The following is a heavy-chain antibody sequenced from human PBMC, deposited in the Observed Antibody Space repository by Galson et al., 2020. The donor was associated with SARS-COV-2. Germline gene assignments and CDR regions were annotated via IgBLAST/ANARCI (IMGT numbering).Heavy chain of an antibody. CDR3: ARHAGNYGSNTYFDS. CDR2: VTYDGST. D-gene: IGHD4-17*01. CDR1: GDSINYNHNY. J-gene: IGHJ4*01. Sequence: SETLSLTCTVSGDSINYNHNYWGWIRQPPGKGLEWIGSVTYDGSTYYNPSLRSRVTISVDTSRNQFSLKLTSVTAANTGLFYCARHAGNYGSNTYFDSWGHGTLVSVSS. V-gene: IGHV4-39*01.